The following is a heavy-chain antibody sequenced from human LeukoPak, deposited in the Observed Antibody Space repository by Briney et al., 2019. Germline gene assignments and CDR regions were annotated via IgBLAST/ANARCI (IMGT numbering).Heavy chain of an antibody. Sequence: ASVKVSCKASGYTFTIYGISWVRQAPGQGLEWLGWINPYNGNRNFAQKFQGRVTMTTETPTSTAYMELRNLRTDDTAVYYCARERSGYCDYWGQGTLVTVSS. V-gene: IGHV1-18*01. CDR2: INPYNGNR. CDR1: GYTFTIYG. CDR3: ARERSGYCDY. D-gene: IGHD3-10*01. J-gene: IGHJ4*02.